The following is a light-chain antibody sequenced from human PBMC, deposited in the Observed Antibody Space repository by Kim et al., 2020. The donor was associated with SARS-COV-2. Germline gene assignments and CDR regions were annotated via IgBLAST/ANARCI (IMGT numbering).Light chain of an antibody. CDR3: QQYNNWPPIT. V-gene: IGKV3-15*01. CDR1: QSVSSK. CDR2: GVS. Sequence: SPVESATHSCSASQSVSSKLAWCQKKPGQAPRLLIYGVSTRATGIPARFSGSGSGTDFTLTISSLQSEDSAIYYCQQYNNWPPITFGQGTRLEIK. J-gene: IGKJ5*01.